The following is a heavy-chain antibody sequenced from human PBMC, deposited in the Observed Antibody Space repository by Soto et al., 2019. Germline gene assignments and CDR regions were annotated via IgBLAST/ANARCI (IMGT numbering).Heavy chain of an antibody. V-gene: IGHV3-23*01. CDR1: GSTFSSSA. D-gene: IGHD6-19*01. J-gene: IGHJ3*02. Sequence: EEQLLESGGGLVQPGGSLRLSCAASGSTFSSSAMTWVRQAPGKGLEWVSAISGSGSVTYHTDSVKGRFTISRDNSRNTLYLQMNNLRADDTAVYYCTRNTSGRQGSTLDIWGQGTMVTVSS. CDR3: TRNTSGRQGSTLDI. CDR2: ISGSGSVT.